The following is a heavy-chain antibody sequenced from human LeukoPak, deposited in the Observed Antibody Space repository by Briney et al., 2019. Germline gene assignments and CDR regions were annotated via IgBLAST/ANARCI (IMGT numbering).Heavy chain of an antibody. CDR3: AKGRYDGSGFPYFQH. CDR1: GFTVYNFP. CDR2: ISGGGDNT. Sequence: GESLKISCAASGFTVYNFPMSWVRQAPGRGLEWVSAISGGGDNTNYADSVKGRFTISRDTSKNTLNLQMNSLRGEDTAIYYCAKGRYDGSGFPYFQHWGQGTLVTVSS. D-gene: IGHD3-22*01. V-gene: IGHV3-23*01. J-gene: IGHJ1*01.